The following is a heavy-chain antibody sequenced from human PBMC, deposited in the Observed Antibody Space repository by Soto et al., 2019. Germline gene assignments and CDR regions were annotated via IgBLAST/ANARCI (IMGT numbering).Heavy chain of an antibody. J-gene: IGHJ6*02. CDR2: VNPSSGGT. CDR1: GFTDYY. Sequence: ASVKVSCKASGFTDYYIHWVRQAPGQGLEWMGWVNPSSGGTNYAQKFQGRVAMTRDTFISTAYMELSSLQSDDTAVYYCAREGSADYGSYGMDVWGQGTTVTVSS. V-gene: IGHV1-2*02. D-gene: IGHD4-17*01. CDR3: AREGSADYGSYGMDV.